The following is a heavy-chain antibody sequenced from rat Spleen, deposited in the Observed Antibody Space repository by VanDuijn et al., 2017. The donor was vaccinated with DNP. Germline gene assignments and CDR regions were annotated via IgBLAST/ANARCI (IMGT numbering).Heavy chain of an antibody. CDR2: MSPTTRSS. V-gene: IGHV5S23*01. D-gene: IGHD1-9*01. CDR3: TRGGTYYFDY. Sequence: EVQLVESGGGLGQSGRYLKLSCAASGFTFSDYYMAWVRQAPKKGLEWVACMSPTTRSSYYRDSVKGRFTVARDDATSTLYLQMDSLRSEDTATYYCTRGGTYYFDYWGQGVMVTVSS. CDR1: GFTFSDYY. J-gene: IGHJ2*01.